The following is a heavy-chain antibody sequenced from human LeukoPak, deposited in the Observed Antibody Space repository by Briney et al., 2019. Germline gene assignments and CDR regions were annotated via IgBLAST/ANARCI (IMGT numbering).Heavy chain of an antibody. CDR1: DSTFTSYA. CDR2: IYPVDSDT. J-gene: IGHJ3*02. V-gene: IGHV5-51*01. CDR3: AGTYSSSSDDAFDI. Sequence: GESLKISVQGSDSTFTSYAISGSRRLPGKGLEWMGIIYPVDSDTRYSPSFRGQFTISADKSISTAYLQWSSLKASDTAMYYCAGTYSSSSDDAFDIWGQGTMVTVSS. D-gene: IGHD6-6*01.